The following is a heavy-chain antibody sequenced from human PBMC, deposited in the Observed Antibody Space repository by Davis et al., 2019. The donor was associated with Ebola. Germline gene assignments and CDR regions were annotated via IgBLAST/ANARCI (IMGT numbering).Heavy chain of an antibody. J-gene: IGHJ4*02. Sequence: SVKVSCKASAGTFSSYTISWVRQAPGQGLEWMGTIIPILGIANYAQKFQGRVTITADKSTSTAYMELSSLRSEDTAVYYCARGSSGWYVDYWGQGTLVTVSS. CDR1: AGTFSSYT. CDR3: ARGSSGWYVDY. D-gene: IGHD6-25*01. CDR2: IIPILGIA. V-gene: IGHV1-69*02.